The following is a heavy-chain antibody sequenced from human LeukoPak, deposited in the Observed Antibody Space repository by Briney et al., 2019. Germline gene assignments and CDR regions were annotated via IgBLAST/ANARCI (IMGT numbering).Heavy chain of an antibody. J-gene: IGHJ6*03. Sequence: SETLSLTCTVSGGSISSYYWSWIRQPPGKGLEWIGYIYTSGSTNYNPSLKSRVTMSVDTSKNQFSLKLSSVTAADTAVYYCARDGTYYYDSSGPSPNYYYYYYMDVWGKGTTVTISS. D-gene: IGHD3-22*01. CDR3: ARDGTYYYDSSGPSPNYYYYYYMDV. CDR1: GGSISSYY. V-gene: IGHV4-4*08. CDR2: IYTSGST.